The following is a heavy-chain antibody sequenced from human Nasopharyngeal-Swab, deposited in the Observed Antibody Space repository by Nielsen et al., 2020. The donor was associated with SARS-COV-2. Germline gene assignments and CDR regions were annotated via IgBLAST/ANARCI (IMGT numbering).Heavy chain of an antibody. CDR1: GVSISRSDSY. CDR2: LYYSGST. V-gene: IGHV4-39*01. J-gene: IGHJ4*02. Sequence: GSLRLSCTVSGVSISRSDSYWGWVRQPPGKGLEWIGSLYYSGSTYYNPSLKSRVSISVDTSKNQFSLRLSSVTAADTAMYYCAKSRIDMIVVALFDYWGQGTLVTVSS. CDR3: AKSRIDMIVVALFDY. D-gene: IGHD3-22*01.